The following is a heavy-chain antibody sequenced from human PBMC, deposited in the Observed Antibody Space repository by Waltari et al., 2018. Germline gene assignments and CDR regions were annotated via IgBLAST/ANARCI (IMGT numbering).Heavy chain of an antibody. CDR2: IYPADSDT. D-gene: IGHD6-6*01. CDR1: GYSFSRHW. V-gene: IGHV5-51*01. CDR3: ARHSGPSSSSRVLNWFDP. Sequence: EVQLVPSGAEVKKPGESLKISCKGSGYSFSRHWIAWVRQMPGKDLEWMGIIYPADSDTKYSPSFQGQVTISVDLSITTAYLQWSSLKVSDTAMYYCARHSGPSSSSRVLNWFDPWGQGTLVTVSS. J-gene: IGHJ5*02.